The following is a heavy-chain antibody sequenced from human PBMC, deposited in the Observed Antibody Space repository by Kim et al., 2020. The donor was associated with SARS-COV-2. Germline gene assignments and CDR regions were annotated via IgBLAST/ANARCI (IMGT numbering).Heavy chain of an antibody. Sequence: SETLSLTCTVSGGSISSSTYYWGWIRQPPGKGLEWIGSVYYSGSTYYNPSLKSRVSISVDTSKSQFSLKLSSVTAADTAVYYCARELSAAGQPWGQGTLVTVSS. CDR1: GGSISSSTYY. V-gene: IGHV4-39*07. J-gene: IGHJ5*02. CDR2: VYYSGST. CDR3: ARELSAAGQP. D-gene: IGHD6-13*01.